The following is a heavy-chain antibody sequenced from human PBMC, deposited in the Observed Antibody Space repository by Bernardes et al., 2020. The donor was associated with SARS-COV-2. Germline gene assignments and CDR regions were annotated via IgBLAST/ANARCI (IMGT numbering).Heavy chain of an antibody. CDR1: SGSFSGYY. J-gene: IGHJ5*02. CDR2: INHSGST. D-gene: IGHD2-15*01. CDR3: AGAQAVSGSRRPWFDP. V-gene: IGHV4-34*01. Sequence: SETLSLTCAVYSGSFSGYYWSWIRQPPGKGLEWIGEINHSGSTNYNPSLKSRVTISVDTSKKQFSLQLISVTAADTAVYYCAGAQAVSGSRRPWFDPWGQGTLVTVSS.